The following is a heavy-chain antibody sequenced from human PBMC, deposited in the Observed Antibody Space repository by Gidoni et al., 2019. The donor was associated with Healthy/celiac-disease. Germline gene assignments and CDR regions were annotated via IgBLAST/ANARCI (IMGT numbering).Heavy chain of an antibody. V-gene: IGHV4-39*07. CDR1: GGSISSSSYY. Sequence: QLQLQESGPGLVKPSETLSLTCTVSGGSISSSSYYWGWIRQPPGKGLEWIGSIYYSGSTYYNPSLKSRVTISVDTSKNQFSLKLSSVTAADTAVYYCARGYHDSSGYYYSYYYGMDVWGQGTTVTVSS. J-gene: IGHJ6*02. CDR3: ARGYHDSSGYYYSYYYGMDV. D-gene: IGHD3-22*01. CDR2: IYYSGST.